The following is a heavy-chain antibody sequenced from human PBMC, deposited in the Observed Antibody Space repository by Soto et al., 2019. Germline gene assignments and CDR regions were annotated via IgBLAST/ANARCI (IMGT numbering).Heavy chain of an antibody. CDR2: IYPGDSDT. D-gene: IGHD2-15*01. CDR1: GYSFTSYW. V-gene: IGHV5-51*01. CDR3: ARQSRGSGDCSGGSCYSNFDY. Sequence: PGESLKSSCKGSGYSFTSYWIGWVRQMPVKGLEWMGIIYPGDSDTRYSPSFQGQVTISADKSISTAYLQWSSLKASDTAMYYCARQSRGSGDCSGGSCYSNFDYWGQGTLVTVSS. J-gene: IGHJ4*02.